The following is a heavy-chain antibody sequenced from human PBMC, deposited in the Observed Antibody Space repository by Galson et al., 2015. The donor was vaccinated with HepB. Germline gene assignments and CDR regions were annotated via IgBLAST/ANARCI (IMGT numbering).Heavy chain of an antibody. V-gene: IGHV3-30-3*01. Sequence: SLRLSCAASGFNFGTYSMHWVRQSPGRGLEWVAFLSYDGSDRNFADSVKGRFTISRDNSKNTLYLQLNSLTAEDTAVYYCARRGRYYDSRNFYHDAFDLWGQGTMVTVFS. D-gene: IGHD3-22*01. CDR2: LSYDGSDR. CDR1: GFNFGTYS. CDR3: ARRGRYYDSRNFYHDAFDL. J-gene: IGHJ3*01.